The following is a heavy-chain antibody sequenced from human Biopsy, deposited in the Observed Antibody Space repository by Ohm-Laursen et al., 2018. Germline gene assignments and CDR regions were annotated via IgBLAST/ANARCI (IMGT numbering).Heavy chain of an antibody. CDR1: GDSISNKSGT. D-gene: IGHD7-27*01. CDR2: TYYRSKWSN. CDR3: ARTNSATGDNYFDP. V-gene: IGHV6-1*01. J-gene: IGHJ5*02. Sequence: QTLSLTCAISGDSISNKSGTWNWIRQSPSRGLEWLGRTYYRSKWSNDYAPSVKSRITINPETSTNQFSLQLQSMTPDDTALYYCARTNSATGDNYFDPWGQGTLVIVSS.